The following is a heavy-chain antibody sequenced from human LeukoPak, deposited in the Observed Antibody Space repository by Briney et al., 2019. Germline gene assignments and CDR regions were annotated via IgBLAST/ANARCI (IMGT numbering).Heavy chain of an antibody. Sequence: PSETLSLTCAVYGGSFSGYYWSWIRQPPGKGLEWIGEINHSGSTNYNPSLKSRVTISVDTSKNQFPLKLSSVTAADTAVYYCARGGDGYTNFDYWGQGTLVTVSS. V-gene: IGHV4-34*01. D-gene: IGHD5-24*01. CDR1: GGSFSGYY. CDR3: ARGGDGYTNFDY. CDR2: INHSGST. J-gene: IGHJ4*02.